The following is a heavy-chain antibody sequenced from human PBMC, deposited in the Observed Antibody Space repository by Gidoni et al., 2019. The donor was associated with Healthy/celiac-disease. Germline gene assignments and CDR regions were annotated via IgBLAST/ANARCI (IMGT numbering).Heavy chain of an antibody. CDR2: ISWDGGST. V-gene: IGHV3-43*01. CDR3: AKDTGDGYNRDPFDY. CDR1: GFTFDDYT. D-gene: IGHD5-12*01. J-gene: IGHJ4*02. Sequence: EVQLVESGGVVVQPGGSLRLSCPASGFTFDDYTMHWVRQAPGKGLEWVSLISWDGGSTYYADSVKGRFTISRDNSKNSLYLQMNSLRTEDTALYYCAKDTGDGYNRDPFDYWGQGTLVTVSS.